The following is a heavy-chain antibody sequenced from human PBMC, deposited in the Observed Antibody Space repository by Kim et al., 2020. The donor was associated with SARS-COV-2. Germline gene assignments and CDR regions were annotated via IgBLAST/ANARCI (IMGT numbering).Heavy chain of an antibody. J-gene: IGHJ4*02. CDR3: AAGKGGSGPFDD. D-gene: IGHD2-15*01. CDR2: T. Sequence: TEYAESVKGRFTIARDDSKNSLFLQMSSLRSEDTAVYFCAAGKGGSGPFDDWGQGILVTVSS. V-gene: IGHV3-72*01.